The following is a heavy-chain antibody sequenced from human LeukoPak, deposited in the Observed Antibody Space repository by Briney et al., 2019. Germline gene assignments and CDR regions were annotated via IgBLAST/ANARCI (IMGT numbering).Heavy chain of an antibody. Sequence: SETLSLTCTVSGGSISSGGYYWSWIRQHPGKGLGWIGYIYYSGCTYYNPSLKSRVTISVDTSKNQFSLKLSSVTAADTAVYYCARSSGYDSFDYWGQGTLVTVSS. V-gene: IGHV4-31*03. CDR3: ARSSGYDSFDY. CDR2: IYYSGCT. D-gene: IGHD5-12*01. J-gene: IGHJ4*02. CDR1: GGSISSGGYY.